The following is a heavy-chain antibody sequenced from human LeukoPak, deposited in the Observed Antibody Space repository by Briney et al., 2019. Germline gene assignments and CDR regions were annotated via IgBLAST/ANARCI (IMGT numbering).Heavy chain of an antibody. V-gene: IGHV1-8*01. D-gene: IGHD3-9*01. CDR3: ARRDSRLRYFDWLTYYYYMDV. CDR1: VYTFTIYD. Sequence: ASVKVSSKASVYTFTIYDINWVRQATGQGLEWMGWMNPNSGNTGYAQKFQGRVTMTRNTSISTAYMELSSLRSEDTAVYYCARRDSRLRYFDWLTYYYYMDVWGKGTTVSISS. CDR2: MNPNSGNT. J-gene: IGHJ6*03.